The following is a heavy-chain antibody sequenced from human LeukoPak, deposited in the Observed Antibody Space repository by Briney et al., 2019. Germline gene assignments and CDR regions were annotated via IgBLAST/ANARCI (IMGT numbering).Heavy chain of an antibody. CDR2: ISNDGSRK. Sequence: GGPLRLSCAASGFTFSRHGMHWVRQAPGKGLEWVAIISNDGSRKYYAHSVEGRFTISRDNSKNTLYLQMDSLRAEDTAVYYCARDRAWNYFDYWDQGTLVTVSS. D-gene: IGHD3-3*01. J-gene: IGHJ4*02. V-gene: IGHV3-30*03. CDR3: ARDRAWNYFDY. CDR1: GFTFSRHG.